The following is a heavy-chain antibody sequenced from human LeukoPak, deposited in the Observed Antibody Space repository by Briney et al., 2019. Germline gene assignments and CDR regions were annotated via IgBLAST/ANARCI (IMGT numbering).Heavy chain of an antibody. Sequence: GGSLRLSCAASGFTFIPNYMSWVRQAPGKGLEWVSVIYSGGTTYYADSVKGRFTISRDNSKNTLYLQMNSLRAEDTAVYYCARDESFGYNSGGFDYWGQGTLVTVSS. CDR2: IYSGGTT. V-gene: IGHV3-53*01. CDR1: GFTFIPNY. J-gene: IGHJ4*02. D-gene: IGHD5-24*01. CDR3: ARDESFGYNSGGFDY.